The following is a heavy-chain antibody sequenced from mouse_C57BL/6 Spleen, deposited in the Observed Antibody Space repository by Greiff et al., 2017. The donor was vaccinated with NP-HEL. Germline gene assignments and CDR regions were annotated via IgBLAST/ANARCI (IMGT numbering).Heavy chain of an antibody. CDR3: ARSSPYAMDY. V-gene: IGHV5-16*01. Sequence: EVQRVESEGGLVQPGSSMKLSCTASGFTFSDYYMAWVRQVPEKGLEWVANINYDGSSTYYLDSLKSRFIISRDNAKNILYLQMSSLKSEDTATYYCARSSPYAMDYWGQGTSVTVSS. J-gene: IGHJ4*01. CDR2: INYDGSST. CDR1: GFTFSDYY. D-gene: IGHD1-1*01.